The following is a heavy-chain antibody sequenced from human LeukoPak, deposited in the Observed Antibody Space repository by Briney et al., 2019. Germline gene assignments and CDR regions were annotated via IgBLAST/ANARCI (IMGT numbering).Heavy chain of an antibody. Sequence: SETLSLTCTVSGDSISSGDYYWSWIRQPAGAGLEWIGRISSSRSTNYNPSLKSRVTISVDTSKNQFSLKLSSVTAADTAVYFCARGPYSYDSSGAFDIWGQGTLVTVSS. CDR1: GDSISSGDYY. CDR3: ARGPYSYDSSGAFDI. V-gene: IGHV4-61*02. CDR2: ISSSRST. D-gene: IGHD3-22*01. J-gene: IGHJ4*02.